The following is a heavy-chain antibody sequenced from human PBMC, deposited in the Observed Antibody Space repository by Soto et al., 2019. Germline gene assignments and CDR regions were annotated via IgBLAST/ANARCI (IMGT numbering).Heavy chain of an antibody. V-gene: IGHV5-10-1*01. CDR3: ARSWNPDYYYYGMDV. D-gene: IGHD1-1*01. Sequence: GESLRLSCKGSGYSFTSYWISWVRQMPGKGLEWMGRIDPSDSYTNYSPSFQGHVTISADKSISTAYLQWSSLKASDTAMYYCARSWNPDYYYYGMDVWGQGTTVTVSS. CDR1: GYSFTSYW. J-gene: IGHJ6*02. CDR2: IDPSDSYT.